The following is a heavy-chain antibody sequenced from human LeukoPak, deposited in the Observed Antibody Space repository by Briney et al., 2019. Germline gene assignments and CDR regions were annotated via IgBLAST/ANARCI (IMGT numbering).Heavy chain of an antibody. CDR2: LYSGGST. J-gene: IGHJ2*01. Sequence: GGSLRLSCAASGFTVSTNYMNWVRQAPGKGLEWVAILYSGGSTYYADSVKGRFIVSRDFSKNTLSLQMNNLGADDTAVYYCARVGDHYHWYFDLWGRGTLVTVSS. D-gene: IGHD3-10*01. CDR3: ARVGDHYHWYFDL. CDR1: GFTVSTNY. V-gene: IGHV3-53*01.